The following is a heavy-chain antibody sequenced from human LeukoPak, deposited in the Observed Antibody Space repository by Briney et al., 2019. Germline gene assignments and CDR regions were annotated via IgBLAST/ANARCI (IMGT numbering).Heavy chain of an antibody. Sequence: ASVKVSCKASGYTFASYYMHWVRQAPGQGLEWMGIINPSCGSTSYAQKFQGRVTMTRDTSTSTVYMELSSLRSEDTAVYYCARDGKFNGAVAGSACYWFAPWGQGTLVTVSS. D-gene: IGHD6-13*01. CDR1: GYTFASYY. CDR2: INPSCGST. CDR3: ARDGKFNGAVAGSACYWFAP. V-gene: IGHV1-46*01. J-gene: IGHJ5*02.